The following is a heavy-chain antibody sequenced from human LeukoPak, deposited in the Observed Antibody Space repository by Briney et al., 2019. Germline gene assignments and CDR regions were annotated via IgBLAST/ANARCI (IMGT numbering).Heavy chain of an antibody. CDR3: AHRTRIIRDSSGYSDY. V-gene: IGHV2-5*01. J-gene: IGHJ4*02. D-gene: IGHD3-22*01. CDR1: GFSLSTSGVG. Sequence: SGPTLVNPTQTLTLTCTFSGFSLSTSGVGVGWIRQPPGKALEWLALIYWNDDKGYSPSLKSRLTITKDTSKNQVVLTMTNMDPVDTATYYCAHRTRIIRDSSGYSDYWGQGTLVTVSS. CDR2: IYWNDDK.